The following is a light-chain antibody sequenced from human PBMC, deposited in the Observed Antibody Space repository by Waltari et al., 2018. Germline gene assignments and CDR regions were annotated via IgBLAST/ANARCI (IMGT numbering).Light chain of an antibody. J-gene: IGKJ4*01. Sequence: EIVLTQSPGTLSLSPGESATLSCRASQSVDTYLAWYQKKPGQAPRLLIYDASTRATGIPARFSGSGSGTDFTLTISSLEPEDFAVYYCQQRSSWFTFGGVTKVEV. CDR1: QSVDTY. CDR2: DAS. V-gene: IGKV3-11*01. CDR3: QQRSSWFT.